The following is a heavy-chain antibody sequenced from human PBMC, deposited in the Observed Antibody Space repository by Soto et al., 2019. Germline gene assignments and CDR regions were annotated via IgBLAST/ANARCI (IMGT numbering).Heavy chain of an antibody. J-gene: IGHJ3*02. CDR3: ARDPGYSSGLGDAFDI. D-gene: IGHD6-19*01. CDR2: ISSSSSYI. Sequence: GGSLRLSCAASGFTFSSYSMNWVRQAPGKGLEWVSSISSSSSYIYYADSVKGRFTISRDNAKNSLYLQMNSLRAEDTAVYYCARDPGYSSGLGDAFDIWGQGTMVTVSS. CDR1: GFTFSSYS. V-gene: IGHV3-21*01.